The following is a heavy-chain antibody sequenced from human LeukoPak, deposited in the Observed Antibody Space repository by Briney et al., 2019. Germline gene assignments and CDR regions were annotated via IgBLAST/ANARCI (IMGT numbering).Heavy chain of an antibody. CDR1: GFTFSNAW. D-gene: IGHD3-22*01. J-gene: IGHJ4*02. Sequence: GGSLRLSCAASGFTFSNAWMSWVRQAPGKGLEWVGRIKSKTDGGTIDYAAPVKGRFTISRDDSKNTLYLQMNSLKTEDTAVYYCATDLPPDYNYDSSGFYRYWGQGTLVTVSS. CDR3: ATDLPPDYNYDSSGFYRY. V-gene: IGHV3-15*01. CDR2: IKSKTDGGTI.